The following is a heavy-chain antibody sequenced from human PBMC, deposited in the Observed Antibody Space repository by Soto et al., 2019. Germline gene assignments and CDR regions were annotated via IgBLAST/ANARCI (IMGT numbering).Heavy chain of an antibody. CDR1: GGSISSYY. CDR3: ARQDSVVIPTMDV. J-gene: IGHJ6*03. CDR2: IYYSGST. Sequence: SETLSLTCTVSGGSISSYYWSWIRQPPGKGLEWIGYIYYSGSTNYNPSLKSRVTISVDTSKNQFSLKLSSVTAADTAVYYCARQDSVVIPTMDVWGKGTTVTVSS. D-gene: IGHD3-22*01. V-gene: IGHV4-59*08.